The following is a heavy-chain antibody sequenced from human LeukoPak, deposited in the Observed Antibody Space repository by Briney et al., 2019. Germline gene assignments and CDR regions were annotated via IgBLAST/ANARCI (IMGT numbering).Heavy chain of an antibody. J-gene: IGHJ4*02. CDR2: ISSDGGTA. CDR3: VNIALAVY. V-gene: IGHV3-64D*09. CDR1: GFTFNSYA. Sequence: GGSLRLSCSASGFTFNSYAIYWVRQAPGKGLEYLSAISSDGGTAYYADSMKGRFTISRDNSKNTVYLQMSSLRAEDTAVYYCVNIALAVYWGQGTLVTVSS. D-gene: IGHD2-21*01.